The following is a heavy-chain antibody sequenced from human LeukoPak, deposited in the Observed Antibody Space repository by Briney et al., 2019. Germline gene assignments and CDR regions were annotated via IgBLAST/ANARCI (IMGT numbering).Heavy chain of an antibody. Sequence: GASVKVSCKASGYTFTYYYMHWLRQAPGQGREWMGCINPNRGGTNYAQKFQGRVTMTSDTSISTAYMELSRLRSDDTAVYYCATGRWGVDYWGQGTLVTVSS. J-gene: IGHJ4*02. CDR2: INPNRGGT. D-gene: IGHD3-16*01. V-gene: IGHV1-2*02. CDR3: ATGRWGVDY. CDR1: GYTFTYYY.